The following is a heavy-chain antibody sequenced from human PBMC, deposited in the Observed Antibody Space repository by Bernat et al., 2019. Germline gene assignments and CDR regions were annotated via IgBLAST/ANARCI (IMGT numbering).Heavy chain of an antibody. J-gene: IGHJ4*02. CDR2: IKQDGGEK. CDR1: GFTFSTYW. Sequence: EVQLVASGGGLVQPGGSLRLSCAASGFTFSTYWMSWVRQAPGKGLEWVGNIKQDGGEKYYVDSVKGRFTISRDNAQNSLYLQMNSLRAEETAVYYCARGSGSFDYWGQGTLVTVSS. D-gene: IGHD5-12*01. CDR3: ARGSGSFDY. V-gene: IGHV3-7*03.